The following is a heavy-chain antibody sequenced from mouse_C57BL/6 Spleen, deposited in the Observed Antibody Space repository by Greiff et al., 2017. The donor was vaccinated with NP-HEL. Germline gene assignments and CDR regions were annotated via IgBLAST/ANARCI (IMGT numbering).Heavy chain of an antibody. CDR2: ISSGGDYI. CDR1: GFTFSSYA. J-gene: IGHJ2*01. D-gene: IGHD4-1*01. V-gene: IGHV5-9-1*02. CDR3: TRDTNWVFDY. Sequence: DVMLVESGEGLVKPGGSLKLSCAASGFTFSSYAMSWVRQTPEKRLEWVAYISSGGDYIYYADTVKGRFTISRDNARNTLYLQMSSLKSEDTAMYYCTRDTNWVFDYWGQGTTLTVSS.